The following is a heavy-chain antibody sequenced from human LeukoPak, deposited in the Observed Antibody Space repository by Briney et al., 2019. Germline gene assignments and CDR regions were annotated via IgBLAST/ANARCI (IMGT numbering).Heavy chain of an antibody. CDR3: ARGVNWNEPRMDV. J-gene: IGHJ6*02. V-gene: IGHV3-15*01. D-gene: IGHD1-20*01. CDR2: IKSNTAGGTT. Sequence: PGGSLRLSCEASGFSFSNAWMSWVRQAPGKGLEWVGRIKSNTAGGTTDYAAPVKGRFTISRDDSKNTLYLQMHRLNTEDTAVYYCARGVNWNEPRMDVWGQGTMVTVSS. CDR1: GFSFSNAW.